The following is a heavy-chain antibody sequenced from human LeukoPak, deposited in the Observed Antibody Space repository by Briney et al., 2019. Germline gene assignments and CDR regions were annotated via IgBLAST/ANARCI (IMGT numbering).Heavy chain of an antibody. CDR2: IRYDGSNK. CDR3: AKQGPTPLDAFDI. V-gene: IGHV3-30*02. CDR1: GFTFSSYG. Sequence: PGGSLRLSCAASGFTFSSYGMHWVRQAPGKGLEWVAFIRYDGSNKYYADSVKGRFTISRDNSKNTLYLQMNSLRAEDTAVYYCAKQGPTPLDAFDIWGQGTMVTVSS. J-gene: IGHJ3*02. D-gene: IGHD4-17*01.